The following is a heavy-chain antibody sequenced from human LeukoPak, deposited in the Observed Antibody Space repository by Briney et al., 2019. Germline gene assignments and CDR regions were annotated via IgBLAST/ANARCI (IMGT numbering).Heavy chain of an antibody. CDR2: INPSGGST. CDR1: GYTFTSYY. D-gene: IGHD3-9*01. V-gene: IGHV1-46*01. J-gene: IGHJ4*02. CDR3: ARDPDILTGYFDY. Sequence: ASVKASCKASGYTFTSYYMHWVRQAPGQGLEWMGIINPSGGSTSYAQKFQGRVTMTRDMSTSIVYMELNSLRSEDTALYYCARDPDILTGYFDYWGQGTLVTVSS.